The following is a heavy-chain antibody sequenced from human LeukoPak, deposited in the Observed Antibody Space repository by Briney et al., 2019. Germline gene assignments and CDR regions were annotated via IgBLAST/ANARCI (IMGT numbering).Heavy chain of an antibody. CDR3: ARDPYPSDYYDSSGYYYLERAFDI. J-gene: IGHJ3*02. Sequence: ASVKVSCKASGYTFTSYDINWVRQATGQGLEWMGWMNPNSGNTGYAQKFQGRVTMTRNTSISTAYMELSSLRSEDTAVYYCARDPYPSDYYDSSGYYYLERAFDIWGQGTMVTVSS. CDR1: GYTFTSYD. V-gene: IGHV1-8*01. CDR2: MNPNSGNT. D-gene: IGHD3-22*01.